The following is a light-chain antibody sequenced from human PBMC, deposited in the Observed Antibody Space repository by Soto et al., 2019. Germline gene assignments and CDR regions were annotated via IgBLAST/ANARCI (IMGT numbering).Light chain of an antibody. V-gene: IGKV3-20*01. CDR3: QQYGSSLWT. CDR2: GAS. Sequence: IVLTQSLVTLALSPCERATLSSRASQSVSSYLAWYQQKPGQAPRLLIYGASSRATGIPDRFSGSGSGTDFTLTISRLEPEDFAVYYCQQYGSSLWTFGQGTKVDI. CDR1: QSVSSY. J-gene: IGKJ1*01.